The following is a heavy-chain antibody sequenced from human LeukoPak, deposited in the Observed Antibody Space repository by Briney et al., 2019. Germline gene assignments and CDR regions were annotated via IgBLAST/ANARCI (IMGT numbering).Heavy chain of an antibody. CDR1: GFNLSSYW. V-gene: IGHV3-7*01. J-gene: IGHJ6*03. Sequence: GGSLRLSCAASGFNLSSYWMSWVRQAPGKGLEWVANIKQDGSEKYYVDSVKGRFTISRDNTKNSLYLQMNSLRVEDTAVYYCAKTGRKSRGVDIVRKKETGYYYYLDVWGEGTTVTVSS. D-gene: IGHD2-15*01. CDR2: IKQDGSEK. CDR3: AKTGRKSRGVDIVRKKETGYYYYLDV.